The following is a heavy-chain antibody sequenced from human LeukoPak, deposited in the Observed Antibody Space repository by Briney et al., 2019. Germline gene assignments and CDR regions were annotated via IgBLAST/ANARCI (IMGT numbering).Heavy chain of an antibody. Sequence: ASVKVSCKASCYTFTSYGISWVRQAPGKGLEWMGWISAYNGNTNYAQKLQGRVTMTTDTSTSTAYMELRSLRSDDTAVYYCARGNYYDSSAYYGFDYWGQATLVTVSS. CDR2: ISAYNGNT. J-gene: IGHJ4*02. CDR1: CYTFTSYG. CDR3: ARGNYYDSSAYYGFDY. V-gene: IGHV1-18*01. D-gene: IGHD3-22*01.